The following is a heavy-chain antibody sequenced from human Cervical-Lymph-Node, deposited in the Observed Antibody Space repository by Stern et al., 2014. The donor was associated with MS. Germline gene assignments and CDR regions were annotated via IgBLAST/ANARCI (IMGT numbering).Heavy chain of an antibody. Sequence: QVQLVESGAEVKKPGASVKVSCKASGYTFTVSCMHWVRHAPGQGLEWMGVINPNSGGTNYAQKFQCGDTMSRDPCLGTAYMALSRLRSDDTAVYYCARGGRSSGWSPPDTFDIWGQGTMVTVSS. D-gene: IGHD6-19*01. CDR1: GYTFTVSC. J-gene: IGHJ3*02. V-gene: IGHV1-2*02. CDR3: ARGGRSSGWSPPDTFDI. CDR2: INPNSGGT.